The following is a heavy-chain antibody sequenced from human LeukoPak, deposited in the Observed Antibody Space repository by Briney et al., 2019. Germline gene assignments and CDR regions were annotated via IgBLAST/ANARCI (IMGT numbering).Heavy chain of an antibody. D-gene: IGHD2-2*01. CDR2: ISGSGGST. Sequence: AGGSLRLSCAASGFTFSSYAMSWVRQAPGKGLEWVSAISGSGGSTYYADSVKGRFTISRDNSKNTLYLQMNSLRAEDTAVYYCARVKGGDIVVVPAAMSFDYWGQGTLVTVSS. V-gene: IGHV3-23*01. CDR1: GFTFSSYA. J-gene: IGHJ4*02. CDR3: ARVKGGDIVVVPAAMSFDY.